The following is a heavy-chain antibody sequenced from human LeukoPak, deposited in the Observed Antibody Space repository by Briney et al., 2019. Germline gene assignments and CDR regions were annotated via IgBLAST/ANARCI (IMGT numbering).Heavy chain of an antibody. CDR1: GYTFTGYY. J-gene: IGHJ6*03. D-gene: IGHD6-19*01. CDR2: INPNSGGT. CDR3: ARDWGDSSGLRAVYYYYYYMDV. Sequence: ASVKVSCKASGYTFTGYYMHWERQAPGQGLEWMGRINPNSGGTNYAQKFQGRVTMTRDTSISAAYMELSRLRSDDTAVYYCARDWGDSSGLRAVYYYYYYMDVWGKGTTVTVSS. V-gene: IGHV1-2*06.